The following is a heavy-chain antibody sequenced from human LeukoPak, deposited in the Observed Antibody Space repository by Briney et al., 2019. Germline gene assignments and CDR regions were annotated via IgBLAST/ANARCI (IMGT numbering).Heavy chain of an antibody. CDR3: TRDPSLSNIDY. Sequence: PGRSLRLSCAASGFTFSNYAMHWVRQAPGRGLEWVALISYDGSNKYYADSVKGRFTISRDNSKNALYLQMNSLRAEDTAVYYCTRDPSLSNIDYWGQGTLVTVSS. V-gene: IGHV3-30-3*01. CDR1: GFTFSNYA. CDR2: ISYDGSNK. D-gene: IGHD4-11*01. J-gene: IGHJ4*02.